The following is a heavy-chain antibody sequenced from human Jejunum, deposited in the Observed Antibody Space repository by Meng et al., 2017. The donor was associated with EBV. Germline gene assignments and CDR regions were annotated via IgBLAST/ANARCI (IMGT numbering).Heavy chain of an antibody. Sequence: QRQLQESGPGLVKPSETPSLTCTVSGGSISSSSYYWGWIRQPPGKGLEWIGTYYNSGSTYYNPSLKSRVTISVDTSKNQFSLKLISVTAADTAAYYCARQGPSGRTFDYWGQGTLVTVSS. CDR1: GGSISSSSYY. V-gene: IGHV4-39*01. CDR2: YYNSGST. CDR3: ARQGPSGRTFDY. D-gene: IGHD1-26*01. J-gene: IGHJ4*02.